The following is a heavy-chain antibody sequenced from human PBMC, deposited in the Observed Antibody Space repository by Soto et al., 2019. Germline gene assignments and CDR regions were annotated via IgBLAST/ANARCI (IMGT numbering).Heavy chain of an antibody. J-gene: IGHJ6*02. Sequence: QVQLQESGPGLVKPSQTLSLTCTVSGGSIRSGGYYWTWIRQHPGKGLAWVGYNYFSGITYYNPSLKSRVTISLDTSKNQFSLKLSFVTVADTAVYCCARGSSLAGLYYGMDVWGQGTTVTGTS. CDR2: NYFSGIT. D-gene: IGHD6-6*01. CDR3: ARGSSLAGLYYGMDV. V-gene: IGHV4-31*03. CDR1: GGSIRSGGYY.